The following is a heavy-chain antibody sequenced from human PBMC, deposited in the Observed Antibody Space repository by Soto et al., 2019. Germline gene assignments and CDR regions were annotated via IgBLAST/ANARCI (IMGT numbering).Heavy chain of an antibody. CDR3: AREKPPDDAFDI. Sequence: LSLTCAASGFTVSSNYMSWVRQAPGKGLEWVSVIYSGGSTYYADSVKGRFTISRDNSKNTLYLQMNSLRVEDTAVYYCAREKPPDDAFDIWGQGTMVTVSS. CDR2: IYSGGST. CDR1: GFTVSSNY. V-gene: IGHV3-53*01. J-gene: IGHJ3*02.